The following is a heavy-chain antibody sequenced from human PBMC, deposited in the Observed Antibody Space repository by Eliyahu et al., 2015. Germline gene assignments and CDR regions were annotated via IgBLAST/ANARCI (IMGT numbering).Heavy chain of an antibody. D-gene: IGHD5-24*01. J-gene: IGHJ6*02. CDR2: IRYDGSNK. CDR3: AKDGDGYSMRPRKSMDV. Sequence: QVQLVESGGGVVQPGGSLRLSXSXSGFPFXRXGMHWVRQAPGKGVGWVAFIRYDGSNKYYADSVKGRFTISRDNSKNTLYLQMNSLRAEDTAVYYCAKDGDGYSMRPRKSMDVWGQGTTVTVSS. V-gene: IGHV3-30*02. CDR1: GFPFXRXG.